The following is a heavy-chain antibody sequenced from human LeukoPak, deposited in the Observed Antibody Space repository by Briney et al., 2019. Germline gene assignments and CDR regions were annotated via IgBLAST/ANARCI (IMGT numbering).Heavy chain of an antibody. V-gene: IGHV3-48*01. CDR2: ISSSRSTI. J-gene: IGHJ4*02. CDR1: GFTFSSYS. D-gene: IGHD3-10*01. Sequence: GGSLRLSCAASGFTFSSYSMNWVRQPPGKGLEWVSYISSSRSTIYYADSVKGRFTISRDNAKNSLYLQMNSLRAEDTAVYYCASRITMVRGVIEGGQGTLVTVSS. CDR3: ASRITMVRGVIE.